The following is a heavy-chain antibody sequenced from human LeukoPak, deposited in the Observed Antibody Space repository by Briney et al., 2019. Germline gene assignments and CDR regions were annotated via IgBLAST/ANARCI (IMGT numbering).Heavy chain of an antibody. D-gene: IGHD5-18*01. CDR1: GFTFSSHG. V-gene: IGHV3-33*01. CDR3: ARDNAGGPGKDSYGSDY. J-gene: IGHJ4*02. Sequence: GRSLRLSCAASGFTFSSHGMHSVRQAPGKGLEWVAVIWYDGSKKNYADSVKGRFTISRDNSKNTLYVQMNSLRAEDTAVYYCARDNAGGPGKDSYGSDYWGQGTLVTVSS. CDR2: IWYDGSKK.